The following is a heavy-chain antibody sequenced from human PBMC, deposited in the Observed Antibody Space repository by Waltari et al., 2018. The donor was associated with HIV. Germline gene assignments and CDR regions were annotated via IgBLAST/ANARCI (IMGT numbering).Heavy chain of an antibody. J-gene: IGHJ4*02. CDR2: IYSGGST. D-gene: IGHD2-21*02. V-gene: IGHV3-53*01. CDR3: ARGFGCGGDCYYFDY. Sequence: EVQLVESGGGLIQPGGSLRLSCAASGFSVSSNYMSWVRQAPGKGLGWVSVIYSGGSTDYADSVKGRFTISRDNSKNTLYLQMNSLRAEDTAVYYCARGFGCGGDCYYFDYWGQGTLVTVSS. CDR1: GFSVSSNY.